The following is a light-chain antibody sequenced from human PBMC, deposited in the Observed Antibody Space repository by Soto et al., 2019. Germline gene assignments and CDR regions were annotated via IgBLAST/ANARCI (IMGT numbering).Light chain of an antibody. CDR3: LLAYSGARV. Sequence: QAVVTQEPSLTVSPGGTVTLTCGSSTGAVTSSHFPFWFQQKPGQAPRALIDDTNTKHSWTPARFSGSLLGGKAALTLSGAQPEDEADYYCLLAYSGARVFGGGTKLTVL. CDR1: TGAVTSSHF. J-gene: IGLJ2*01. V-gene: IGLV7-46*01. CDR2: DTN.